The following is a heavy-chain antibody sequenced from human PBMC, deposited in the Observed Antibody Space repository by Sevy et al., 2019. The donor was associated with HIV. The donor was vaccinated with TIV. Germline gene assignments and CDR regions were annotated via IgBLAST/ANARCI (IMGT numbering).Heavy chain of an antibody. J-gene: IGHJ4*02. Sequence: SETPSLSCTVSVSSGPISTSNSYWGWIRQPPGKGLEWIGSVHYRGSTYYHPSLKSRVTISIHTSRNLFSLELKSVTAADTAFYFCARHDGVNPEYFDSWGRGILVTVSS. CDR1: VSSGPISTSNSY. CDR2: VHYRGST. D-gene: IGHD4-17*01. CDR3: ARHDGVNPEYFDS. V-gene: IGHV4-39*01.